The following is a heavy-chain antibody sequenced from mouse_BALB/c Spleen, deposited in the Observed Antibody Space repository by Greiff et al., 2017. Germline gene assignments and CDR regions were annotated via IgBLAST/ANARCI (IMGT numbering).Heavy chain of an antibody. CDR1: GFTFSSFG. Sequence: EVHLVESGGGLVQPGGSRKLSCAASGFTFSSFGMHWVRQAPEKGLEWVAYISSGSSTIYYADTVKGRFTISRDNPKNTLFLQMTSLRSEDTAMYYCARLPSYYGSSYFDYWGQGTTLTVSS. CDR2: ISSGSSTI. D-gene: IGHD1-1*01. V-gene: IGHV5-17*02. CDR3: ARLPSYYGSSYFDY. J-gene: IGHJ2*01.